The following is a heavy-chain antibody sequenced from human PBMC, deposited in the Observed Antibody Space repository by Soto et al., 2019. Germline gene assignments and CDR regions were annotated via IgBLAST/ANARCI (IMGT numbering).Heavy chain of an antibody. Sequence: GSLRLSCAASGFTFSSYEMNWVRQAPGKGLEWVSYISSSGSTIYDADSVKGRFTISRDNAKNSLYLQINSLRAEDTAVYYCARSGWLQLGYWGQGTLVTVSS. CDR1: GFTFSSYE. J-gene: IGHJ4*02. CDR3: ARSGWLQLGY. D-gene: IGHD5-12*01. V-gene: IGHV3-48*03. CDR2: ISSSGSTI.